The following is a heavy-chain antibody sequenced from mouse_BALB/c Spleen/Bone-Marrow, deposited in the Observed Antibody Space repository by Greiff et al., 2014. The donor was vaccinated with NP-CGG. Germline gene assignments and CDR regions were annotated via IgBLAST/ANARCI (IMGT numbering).Heavy chain of an antibody. D-gene: IGHD1-1*01. J-gene: IGHJ1*01. V-gene: IGHV14-3*02. CDR3: TRPSFYYGSSYWYFDV. CDR1: GFNIKDTY. CDR2: IYPANGDT. Sequence: VQLQQSGSELVKPGASVKLSCAASGFNIKDTYMHWVKQRPEQGLEWIGRIYPANGDTKYDPKFQGKATITADTSSNTAYLQLSSLTSEDTAVYYCTRPSFYYGSSYWYFDVWGAGTTVTVSS.